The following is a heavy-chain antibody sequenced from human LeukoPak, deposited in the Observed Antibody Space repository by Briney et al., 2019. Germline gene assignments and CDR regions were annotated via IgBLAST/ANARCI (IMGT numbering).Heavy chain of an antibody. J-gene: IGHJ6*04. V-gene: IGHV4-34*01. Sequence: SETLSLTCAVYGGSFSGYYWSWIRQPPGKGLEWIGEINHSGSTDYNPSLKSRVTISVDTSKNQFSLKLSSVTAADTAVYYCARGGPRITMIVVPKDVWGKGTTVTVSS. CDR3: ARGGPRITMIVVPKDV. CDR2: INHSGST. CDR1: GGSFSGYY. D-gene: IGHD3-22*01.